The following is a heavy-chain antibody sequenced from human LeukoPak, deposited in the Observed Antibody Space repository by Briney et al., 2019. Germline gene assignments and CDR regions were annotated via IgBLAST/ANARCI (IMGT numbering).Heavy chain of an antibody. V-gene: IGHV1-18*01. CDR1: GYTFTKYG. Sequence: ASVKVSCKASGYTFTKYGISWVRQAPGQGLEWPGWISVYSGNTNYEQKVQGRVTMTTDTSTSTAYLDLTSLRFDDTAVYYCAKGGSGWSFDQWGQGTLVTVSS. CDR2: ISVYSGNT. CDR3: AKGGSGWSFDQ. D-gene: IGHD6-19*01. J-gene: IGHJ4*02.